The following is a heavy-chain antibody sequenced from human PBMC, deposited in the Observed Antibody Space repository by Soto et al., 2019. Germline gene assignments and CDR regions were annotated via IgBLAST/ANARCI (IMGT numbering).Heavy chain of an antibody. D-gene: IGHD2-2*01. CDR3: AKDLCESTSCPAGLTLEYFQH. J-gene: IGHJ1*01. Sequence: GGSLRLSCAASGFTFSSYAMSWVRQAPGKGLEWVSAISGSGGSTYYADSVKGRFTISRDNSKNTLYLQMNSLRAEDTAVYYCAKDLCESTSCPAGLTLEYFQHWGQGTLVTVSS. CDR1: GFTFSSYA. CDR2: ISGSGGST. V-gene: IGHV3-23*01.